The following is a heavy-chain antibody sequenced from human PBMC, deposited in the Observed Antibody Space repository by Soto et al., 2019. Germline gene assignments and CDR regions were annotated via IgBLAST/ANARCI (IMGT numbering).Heavy chain of an antibody. J-gene: IGHJ5*02. CDR3: VRYDT. CDR2: IYNTGRT. Sequence: QLQLQESGPGLVKPSETLSLTCTVSGGSISSIRFSWGWVRQPPGKGLEWIGAIYNTGRTSHNPSLKSRATVSVNMSKNQFSLRLTSVTAADTAIYHCVRYDTWGQGTLVTVSS. V-gene: IGHV4-39*01. CDR1: GGSISSIRFS.